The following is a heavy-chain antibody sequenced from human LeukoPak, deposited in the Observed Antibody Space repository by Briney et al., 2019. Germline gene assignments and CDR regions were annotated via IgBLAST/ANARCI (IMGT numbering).Heavy chain of an antibody. D-gene: IGHD3-10*01. CDR3: ARSHYGSGSQIDY. J-gene: IGHJ4*02. CDR2: IYHSGST. V-gene: IGHV4-4*02. Sequence: SETLSLTCAVSGGSISSSNWWSWVRQPPGKGLEWIGEIYHSGSTNYIPSLKSRVTISVDKSKNQFSLKLSSVTAADTAVYYCARSHYGSGSQIDYWGQGTLVTVSS. CDR1: GGSISSSNW.